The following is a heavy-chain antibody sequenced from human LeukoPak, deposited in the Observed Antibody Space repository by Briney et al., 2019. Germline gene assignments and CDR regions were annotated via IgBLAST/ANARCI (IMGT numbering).Heavy chain of an antibody. CDR2: ISGSGGST. CDR3: AKHRGIAVINYFDY. D-gene: IGHD6-19*01. J-gene: IGHJ4*02. CDR1: GFTLSSYA. V-gene: IGHV3-23*01. Sequence: PGGSLRLSCAASGFTLSSYAMSWVRQAPGKGLEWVSGISGSGGSTYYADSVKGRFTISRDISKNTLYLQMNSLKAEDTAVYYCAKHRGIAVINYFDYWGQGTLVTVSS.